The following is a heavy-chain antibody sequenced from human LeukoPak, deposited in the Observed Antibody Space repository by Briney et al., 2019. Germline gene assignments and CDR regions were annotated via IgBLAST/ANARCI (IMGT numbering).Heavy chain of an antibody. D-gene: IGHD6-13*01. CDR1: GYTFISHA. J-gene: IGHJ4*02. CDR2: INAGNGNT. V-gene: IGHV1-3*01. CDR3: ARAPMGAAALY. Sequence: GASVKVSCKASGYTFISHAIHWVRQAPGQRLEWMGWINAGNGNTKYSQKFQGRVTLTRDTSISTAYMELSSLRSDDTAFYYCARAPMGAAALYWGQGTLVTVSS.